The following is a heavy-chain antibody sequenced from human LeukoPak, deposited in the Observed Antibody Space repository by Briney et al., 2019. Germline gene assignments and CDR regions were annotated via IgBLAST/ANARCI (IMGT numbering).Heavy chain of an antibody. V-gene: IGHV3-21*01. CDR1: RFTFSSYS. J-gene: IGHJ4*02. Sequence: GGSLRLSCAGSRFTFSSYSMNWVRQAPGKGLEWVSSISSSSSYIYYADSVKGRFTISRDNAKNSLYLQMNSLRAEDTAVYYCARAHNIAVAGPPDFDYWGQGTLVTVSS. D-gene: IGHD6-19*01. CDR3: ARAHNIAVAGPPDFDY. CDR2: ISSSSSYI.